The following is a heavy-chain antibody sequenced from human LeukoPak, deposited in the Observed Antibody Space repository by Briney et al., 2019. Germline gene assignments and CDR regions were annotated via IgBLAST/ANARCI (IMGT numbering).Heavy chain of an antibody. J-gene: IGHJ4*02. D-gene: IGHD3-10*01. CDR3: AKNGGSGSMDY. Sequence: GGSLRLSCAASGFTVRNNYMTWVRQAPGKGLEWVSAISGSGGSTYYADSVKGRFTISRDNSKNTLYLQMNSLRAEDTAVYYCAKNGGSGSMDYWGQGTLVTVSS. CDR1: GFTVRNNY. CDR2: ISGSGGST. V-gene: IGHV3-23*01.